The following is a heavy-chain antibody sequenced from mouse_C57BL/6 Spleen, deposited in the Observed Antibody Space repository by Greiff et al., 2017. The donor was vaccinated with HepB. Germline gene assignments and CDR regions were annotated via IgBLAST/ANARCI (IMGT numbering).Heavy chain of an antibody. Sequence: EVMLVESGGGLVKPGGSLKLSCAASGFTFSSYAMSWVRQTPEKRLEWVATISDGGSYTYYPDNVKGRFTISRDNAKNNLYLQMSHLKSEDTAMYYCARDEIAYSNFYYYAMDYWGQGTSVTVSS. V-gene: IGHV5-4*01. D-gene: IGHD2-5*01. CDR2: ISDGGSYT. J-gene: IGHJ4*01. CDR3: ARDEIAYSNFYYYAMDY. CDR1: GFTFSSYA.